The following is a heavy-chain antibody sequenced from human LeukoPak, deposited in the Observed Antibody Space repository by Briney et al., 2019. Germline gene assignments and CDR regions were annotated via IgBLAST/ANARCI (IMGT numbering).Heavy chain of an antibody. V-gene: IGHV3-23*01. CDR3: AKDSVWYNWNYGSFDY. D-gene: IGHD1-7*01. J-gene: IGHJ4*02. CDR2: ISGSGGST. Sequence: PGGSLRLSCAASGFTFSSYAMSWVRQAPGKGLEWVSAISGSGGSTYYADSVKGRFTIARDNSKNTLYLQMNSLRAEDTTVYYSAKDSVWYNWNYGSFDYWGQGTLVTVSS. CDR1: GFTFSSYA.